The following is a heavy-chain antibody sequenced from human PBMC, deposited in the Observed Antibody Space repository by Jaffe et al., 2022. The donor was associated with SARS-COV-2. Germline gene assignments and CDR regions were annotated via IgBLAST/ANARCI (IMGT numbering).Heavy chain of an antibody. CDR3: ARSQIVGASECYGMDV. V-gene: IGHV3-33*01. J-gene: IGHJ6*02. CDR1: GFTFSSYG. D-gene: IGHD1-26*01. CDR2: IWYDGSNK. Sequence: QVQLVESGGGVVQPGRSLRLSCAASGFTFSSYGMHWVRQAPGKGLEWVAVIWYDGSNKYYADSVKGRFTISRDNSKNTLYLQMNSLRAEDTAVYYCARSQIVGASECYGMDVWGQGTTVTVSS.